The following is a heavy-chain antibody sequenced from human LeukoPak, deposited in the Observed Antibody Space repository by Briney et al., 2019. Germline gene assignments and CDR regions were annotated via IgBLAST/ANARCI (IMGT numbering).Heavy chain of an antibody. CDR1: GFTFSSYG. Sequence: GGSLRLSCAASGFTFSSYGMHWVRQAPGKGLEWVAVISYDGSNKYYADSVKGRFTISRGNSKNTLYLQMNSLRAEDTAVYYCAKVAPPLDSSGYPRYWGQGTLVTVSS. V-gene: IGHV3-30*18. D-gene: IGHD3-22*01. CDR3: AKVAPPLDSSGYPRY. CDR2: ISYDGSNK. J-gene: IGHJ4*02.